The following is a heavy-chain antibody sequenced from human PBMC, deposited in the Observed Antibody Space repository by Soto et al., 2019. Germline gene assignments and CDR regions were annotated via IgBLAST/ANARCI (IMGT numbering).Heavy chain of an antibody. V-gene: IGHV3-23*05. J-gene: IGHJ3*01. CDR2: ITSSGNGT. CDR3: AKRFFGSGSPPGAFDV. D-gene: IGHD3-10*01. CDR1: GFKFSNYA. Sequence: LRLSCAASGFKFSNYAMSWVRQAPGKGPEWVSFITSSGNGTYYADSVKGRFTISRDNSKNTLYVQMNNLRAEDTAKYYCAKRFFGSGSPPGAFDVWGPGTMVTVSS.